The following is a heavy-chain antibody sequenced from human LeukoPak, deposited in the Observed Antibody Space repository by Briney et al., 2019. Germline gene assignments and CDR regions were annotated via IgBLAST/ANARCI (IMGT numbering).Heavy chain of an antibody. V-gene: IGHV3-30*18. CDR1: GFTFSSFG. D-gene: IGHD6-19*01. CDR3: AKVQWSSSGSFDY. CDR2: MSYDGSDK. Sequence: GGSLRLSCAVSGFTFSSFGMHWVRQAPGKGQERVAVMSYDGSDKYYADSVKGRFTISRDNSKNTLYLQMNSLRAEDTAVYFCAKVQWSSSGSFDYWGQGALVTVSS. J-gene: IGHJ4*02.